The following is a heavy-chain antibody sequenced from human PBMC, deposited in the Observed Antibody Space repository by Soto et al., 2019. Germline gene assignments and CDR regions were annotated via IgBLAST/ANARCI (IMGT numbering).Heavy chain of an antibody. V-gene: IGHV3-15*01. Sequence: SLRLSCAASGFTFSNAWMSWVRQAPGKGLKWVGRIKSKTDGGTTDYAAPVKGRFTISRDDSKNTLYLQMNSLKTEDTAVYYCARYCSGGSCYSGSYYFDYWGQGTLVTVSS. D-gene: IGHD2-15*01. J-gene: IGHJ4*02. CDR1: GFTFSNAW. CDR2: IKSKTDGGTT. CDR3: ARYCSGGSCYSGSYYFDY.